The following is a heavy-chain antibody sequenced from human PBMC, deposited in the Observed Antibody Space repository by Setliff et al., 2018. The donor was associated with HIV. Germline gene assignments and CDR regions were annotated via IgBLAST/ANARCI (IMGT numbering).Heavy chain of an antibody. CDR2: IIPMHGIP. CDR1: GGTFSSYA. Sequence: SVKVSCKASGGTFSSYAISWVRQAPGQGLEWMGVIIPMHGIPNSAQKFQGRVTITTDEPTSTAYMELSSLRSEDTAVYYCARARRMALHPGPGGYSSSSVGLDYWGQGTLVTVSS. J-gene: IGHJ4*02. D-gene: IGHD6-6*01. V-gene: IGHV1-69*10. CDR3: ARARRMALHPGPGGYSSSSVGLDY.